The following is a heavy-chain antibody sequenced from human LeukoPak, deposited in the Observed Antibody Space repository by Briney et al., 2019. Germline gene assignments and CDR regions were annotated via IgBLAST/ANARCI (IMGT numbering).Heavy chain of an antibody. CDR3: AGARRITMVRGVAANFDY. CDR2: INHSGST. Sequence: PSETLSLTCAVYGGSFSGYYWSWIRQPPGKGLEWIGEINHSGSTNYNPSLKSRVTISVDTSKNQFSLKLSSVTAADTAVYYCAGARRITMVRGVAANFDYWGRGTLVTVSS. J-gene: IGHJ4*02. CDR1: GGSFSGYY. V-gene: IGHV4-34*01. D-gene: IGHD3-10*01.